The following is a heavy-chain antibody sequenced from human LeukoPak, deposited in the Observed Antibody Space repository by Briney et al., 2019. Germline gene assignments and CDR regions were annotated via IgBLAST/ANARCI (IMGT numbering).Heavy chain of an antibody. CDR1: GITFSSFW. CDR2: IKQDGSEK. Sequence: GGSLRLSCAASGITFSSFWMSWVRQAPGKGLEWVANIKQDGSEKYYVDSVKGRFTISRDNAKNSLYLQMNSLRAEDTAVYYCASARGSNYGSLGDWGQGTLVTVSS. CDR3: ASARGSNYGSLGD. J-gene: IGHJ4*02. V-gene: IGHV3-7*05. D-gene: IGHD5-18*01.